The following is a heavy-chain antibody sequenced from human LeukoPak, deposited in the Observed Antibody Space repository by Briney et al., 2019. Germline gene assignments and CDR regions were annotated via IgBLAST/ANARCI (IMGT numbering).Heavy chain of an antibody. CDR2: INHSGST. D-gene: IGHD6-13*01. J-gene: IGHJ4*02. Sequence: PSETLSLTCAVYGGSFSGYYWSWIRQPPGKGLVWIGEINHSGSTNYNPSLKSRVTISVDTSKNQFPLKLSSVTAADTAVYYCARATRGYSSSWYRYWGQGTLVTVSS. CDR1: GGSFSGYY. CDR3: ARATRGYSSSWYRY. V-gene: IGHV4-34*01.